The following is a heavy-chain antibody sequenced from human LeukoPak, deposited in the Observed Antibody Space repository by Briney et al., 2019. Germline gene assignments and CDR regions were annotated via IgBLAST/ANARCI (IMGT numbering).Heavy chain of an antibody. Sequence: GGSLRLSCAASGFTFSSYSMNWVRQAPGKGLEWVSSISSSSSYIYYADSVKGRFTISRDNAKNSLYLQMNSLRAEDTAVYYCARDPENIDRRPGGYYYYYMDVWGKGTTVTVSS. CDR3: ARDPENIDRRPGGYYYYYMDV. V-gene: IGHV3-21*01. J-gene: IGHJ6*03. D-gene: IGHD2/OR15-2a*01. CDR1: GFTFSSYS. CDR2: ISSSSSYI.